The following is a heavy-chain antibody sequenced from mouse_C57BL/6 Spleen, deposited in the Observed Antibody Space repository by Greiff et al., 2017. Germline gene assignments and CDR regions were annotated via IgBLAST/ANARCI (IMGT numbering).Heavy chain of an antibody. Sequence: EVQLQQSGPELVKPGASVKMSCKASGYTFTDFNMHWVKQSHGKSLEWIGYINPNNGGTSYNQKFKGKATLTVNKSSSTAYMELRSLTSEDSAVYYCASNWESAMDYWGQGTSVTVSS. V-gene: IGHV1-22*01. D-gene: IGHD4-1*01. CDR3: ASNWESAMDY. CDR1: GYTFTDFN. J-gene: IGHJ4*01. CDR2: INPNNGGT.